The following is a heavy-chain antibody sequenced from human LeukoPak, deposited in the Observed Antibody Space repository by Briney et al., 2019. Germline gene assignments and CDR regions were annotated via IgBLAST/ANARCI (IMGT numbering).Heavy chain of an antibody. J-gene: IGHJ3*02. D-gene: IGHD3-10*01. Sequence: GGSLRLSCAASGFTFSIYSMNWVRQAPGKGLEWVSSISSSSYIYYADSVKGRFTISRDNAKNSLYLQMNSLRAEDTAVYYCARDLMGWRLGGSDAFDIWGQGTMVTVSS. CDR2: ISSSSYI. CDR3: ARDLMGWRLGGSDAFDI. V-gene: IGHV3-21*01. CDR1: GFTFSIYS.